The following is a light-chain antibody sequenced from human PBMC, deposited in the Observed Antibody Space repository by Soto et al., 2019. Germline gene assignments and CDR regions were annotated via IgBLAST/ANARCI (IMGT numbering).Light chain of an antibody. CDR2: GAS. Sequence: ENVLTQSPGTLSLSPGERATLSCRASQTVSGSYVAWYQQKPGQTPRLLIYGASSRATGIPDRFSSSGSGTDFTLTISRLEPEDFAVYHCQQYGDSPLTFGGGTKVEIK. CDR3: QQYGDSPLT. V-gene: IGKV3-20*01. CDR1: QTVSGSY. J-gene: IGKJ4*01.